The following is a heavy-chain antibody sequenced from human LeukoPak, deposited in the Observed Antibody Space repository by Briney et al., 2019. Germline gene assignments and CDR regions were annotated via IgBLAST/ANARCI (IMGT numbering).Heavy chain of an antibody. CDR2: IFGSGGSA. CDR3: GKTTTGYSSGRYPGWPVDY. Sequence: GGSLRLSCAASGFTFNSYAMYWVPQAPGKGLEWVSGIFGSGGSAHYADSVKGRFTISRDNSKNTVYLQMDSLRVEDTAVYYCGKTTTGYSSGRYPGWPVDYWGQGTLVTVSS. J-gene: IGHJ4*02. D-gene: IGHD6-19*01. CDR1: GFTFNSYA. V-gene: IGHV3-23*01.